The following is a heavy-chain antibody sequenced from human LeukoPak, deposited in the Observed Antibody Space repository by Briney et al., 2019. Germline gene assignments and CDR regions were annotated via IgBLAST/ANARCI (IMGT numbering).Heavy chain of an antibody. CDR2: ISSGSGST. J-gene: IGHJ3*02. V-gene: IGHV3-23*01. CDR3: AKQIRGVILDAFDI. D-gene: IGHD3-10*01. Sequence: GGSLRLSCAASGFTFSSSAMGWVHQAPGKGLEWVSGISSGSGSTFYEDSVKGRFTISRDNSKNTLYLQMNSLRADDTAVYYCAKQIRGVILDAFDIWGQGTFVTVSS. CDR1: GFTFSSSA.